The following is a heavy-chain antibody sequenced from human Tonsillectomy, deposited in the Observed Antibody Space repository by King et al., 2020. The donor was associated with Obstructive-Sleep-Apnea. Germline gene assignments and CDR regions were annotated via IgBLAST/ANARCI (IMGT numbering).Heavy chain of an antibody. V-gene: IGHV1-2*04. Sequence: VQLVESGAEVKKPGASVKVSCKASGYTFTGYYMHWVRQAPGQGLEWMGWINPNSGGTNYAQKFQGWVTMTRDTSISTAYMELSRLRSDDTAVYYCVREGYYYDSSGYPYFDYWGQGTLVTVSS. CDR1: GYTFTGYY. CDR2: INPNSGGT. CDR3: VREGYYYDSSGYPYFDY. D-gene: IGHD3-22*01. J-gene: IGHJ4*02.